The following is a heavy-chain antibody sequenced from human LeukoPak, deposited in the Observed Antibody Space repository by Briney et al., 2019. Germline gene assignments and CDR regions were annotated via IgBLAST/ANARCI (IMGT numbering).Heavy chain of an antibody. CDR1: GFTFSNYE. D-gene: IGHD5-18*01. CDR2: ISSSGDRI. J-gene: IGHJ4*02. CDR3: ARGSRYGYDY. Sequence: RPGGSLRLSCAASGFTFSNYEINWVRQAPGKGLEWISYISSSGDRIYYADSVKGRFTISRDNAKNSLYMQMNSLRAEDTGVYYCARGSRYGYDYWGQGTLVTVSS. V-gene: IGHV3-48*03.